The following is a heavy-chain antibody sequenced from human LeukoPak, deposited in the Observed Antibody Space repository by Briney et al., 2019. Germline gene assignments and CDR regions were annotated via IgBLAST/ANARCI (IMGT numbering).Heavy chain of an antibody. CDR3: TGITMLRGVTSYCYYGMDV. CDR2: IYYSGST. CDR1: GGSISSYY. Sequence: SETLSLTCIDSGGSISSYYWSWIRQPPGKGLEWIGYIYYSGSTNYNPSLKSRVTISVDTSKNKFSLKLSSTTGAHTAVYYCTGITMLRGVTSYCYYGMDVWGQGTTVSVSS. J-gene: IGHJ6*02. D-gene: IGHD3-10*01. V-gene: IGHV4-59*08.